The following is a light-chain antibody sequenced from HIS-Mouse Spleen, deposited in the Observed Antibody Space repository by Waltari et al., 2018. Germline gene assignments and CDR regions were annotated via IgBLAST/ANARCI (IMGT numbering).Light chain of an antibody. V-gene: IGKV4-1*01. J-gene: IGKJ1*01. CDR2: WAS. CDR3: QQYYSTPPT. Sequence: DIVMTQSPDSLAVSLGEGATINCKSSQSVLYSSNNKNYLAWYQQKPGQPPKRLIYWASTRESGVPDRFSGSGSGTDLTLTISSLQAEDVAVYYCQQYYSTPPTFGQGTKVEIK. CDR1: QSVLYSSNNKNY.